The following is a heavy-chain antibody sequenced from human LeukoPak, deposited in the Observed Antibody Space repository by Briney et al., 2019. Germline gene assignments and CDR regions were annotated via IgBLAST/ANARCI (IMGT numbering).Heavy chain of an antibody. V-gene: IGHV5-10-1*01. CDR2: IGPSDSYT. D-gene: IGHD2-15*01. CDR1: GYSFTSYW. J-gene: IGHJ6*02. Sequence: GESLRISCKGSGYSFTSYWFSWVRQMPGKGLEWMGRIGPSDSYTSYSPSFQGHVTISVDKPISTAYLQLSSLKASDTAMYYCARHGGDYYYGMDVWGQGTTVTVSS. CDR3: ARHGGDYYYGMDV.